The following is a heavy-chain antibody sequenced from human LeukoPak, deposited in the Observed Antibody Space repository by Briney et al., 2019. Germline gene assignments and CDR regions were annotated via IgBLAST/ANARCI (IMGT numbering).Heavy chain of an antibody. CDR2: ISAYNGNT. D-gene: IGHD3-22*01. CDR1: GYTFTSYG. J-gene: IGHJ5*02. V-gene: IGHV1-18*01. Sequence: ASVKVSCKASGYTFTSYGISWVRQAPGQGLEWMGWISAYNGNTNYAQKLQGRVTMTTETSTSTAYMELRSLRSDDTAVYYCASFVYYDSSGYYYGEGFDPWGQGTLVTVSS. CDR3: ASFVYYDSSGYYYGEGFDP.